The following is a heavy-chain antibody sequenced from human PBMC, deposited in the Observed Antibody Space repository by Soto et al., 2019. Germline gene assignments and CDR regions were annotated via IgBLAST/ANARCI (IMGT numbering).Heavy chain of an antibody. V-gene: IGHV4-39*01. J-gene: IGHJ6*02. Sequence: KTSETLSLTCTVSGGSISSSSYYWGWIRQPPGKGLEWIGSIYYSGSTYYNPSLKSRVTISVDTSKNQFSLKLSSVTAADTAVYYCAGLCLSSSSGVVYYYGMDVWGQGTTVTVSS. CDR1: GGSISSSSYY. CDR3: AGLCLSSSSGVVYYYGMDV. CDR2: IYYSGST. D-gene: IGHD6-6*01.